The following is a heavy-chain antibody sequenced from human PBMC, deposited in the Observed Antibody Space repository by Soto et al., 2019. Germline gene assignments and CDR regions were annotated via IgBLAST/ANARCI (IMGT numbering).Heavy chain of an antibody. CDR2: IYYSGST. D-gene: IGHD3-10*01. CDR1: GGSISSGGYY. CDR3: ARAVYYGSGSLYFDY. V-gene: IGHV4-31*03. Sequence: SETLSLTCTVSGGSISSGGYYWSWIRQHPGKGLEWIGYIYYSGSTYYNPPLKSRVTISVDTSKNQFSLKLSSVTAADTAVYYCARAVYYGSGSLYFDYWGQGTLVTVSS. J-gene: IGHJ4*02.